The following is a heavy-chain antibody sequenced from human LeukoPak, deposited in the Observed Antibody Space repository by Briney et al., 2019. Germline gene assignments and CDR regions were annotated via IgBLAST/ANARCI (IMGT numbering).Heavy chain of an antibody. D-gene: IGHD3-3*01. J-gene: IGHJ4*02. V-gene: IGHV1-18*01. Sequence: GASVKVSCKASGYTFTSYVISWVRQAPGQGLECMGWISAYNGNTNYAQKLQGRVTMTTDTSTSTAYMELRSLRSDDTAVYYCASFQYYDFWSGYYTPDYWGQGTLVTVSS. CDR1: GYTFTSYV. CDR3: ASFQYYDFWSGYYTPDY. CDR2: ISAYNGNT.